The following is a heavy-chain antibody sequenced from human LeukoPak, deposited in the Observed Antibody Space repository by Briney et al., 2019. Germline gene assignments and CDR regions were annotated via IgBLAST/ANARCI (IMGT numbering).Heavy chain of an antibody. J-gene: IGHJ4*02. CDR1: GASISSGDYY. D-gene: IGHD5-18*01. CDR3: AHLRRGYSYGTY. V-gene: IGHV2-5*01. CDR2: IYWNDDK. Sequence: TLSLTCTVSGASISSGDYYWSWIRQPPGKGLEWLALIYWNDDKRYSPSLKSRLTITKDTSKNQVVLTMTNMDPVDTATYYCAHLRRGYSYGTYWGQGTLVTVSS.